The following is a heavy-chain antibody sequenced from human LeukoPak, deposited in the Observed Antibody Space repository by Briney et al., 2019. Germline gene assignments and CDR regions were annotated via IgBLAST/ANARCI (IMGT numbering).Heavy chain of an antibody. Sequence: GGSLSSSCAAPGFTLSSLSLNWVRQLQGKGLKWASSISSSSSYIYYADSVKGRFTISRDNAKNSLYLQMNSLRAEDTAVYYCARAGSHFEYSSGWNWGQGTLVTVSS. J-gene: IGHJ4*02. CDR1: GFTLSSLS. D-gene: IGHD6-19*01. CDR2: ISSSSSYI. CDR3: ARAGSHFEYSSGWN. V-gene: IGHV3-21*01.